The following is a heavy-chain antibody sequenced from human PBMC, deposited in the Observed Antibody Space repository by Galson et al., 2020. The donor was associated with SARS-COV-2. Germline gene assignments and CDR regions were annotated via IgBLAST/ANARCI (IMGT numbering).Heavy chain of an antibody. CDR1: GGSISSSSYY. J-gene: IGHJ5*02. CDR2: IYYSGST. Sequence: SETLSLTCTVSGGSISSSSYYWGWIRQPPGKGLEWIGSIYYSGSTYYNPSLKSRVTISVDTSKNPFSLKLSSVTAADTAVYYCARRTGIAAAGTCWFDPWGQGTLVTVSS. V-gene: IGHV4-39*01. CDR3: ARRTGIAAAGTCWFDP. D-gene: IGHD6-13*01.